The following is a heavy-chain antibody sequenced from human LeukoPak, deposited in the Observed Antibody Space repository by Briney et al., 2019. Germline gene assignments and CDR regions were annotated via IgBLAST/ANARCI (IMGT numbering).Heavy chain of an antibody. D-gene: IGHD4-23*01. V-gene: IGHV5-51*01. J-gene: IGHJ4*02. CDR1: GYSFTNYW. Sequence: GESLKISCKGSGYSFTNYWIAWVRQMPGKGLEWMGIIYPGDSHTRYSPSLQGQVTISADNSINTAYLQWSSLKASDTAMYYCARMASGGNSPGYYWGQGSLVTVSS. CDR2: IYPGDSHT. CDR3: ARMASGGNSPGYY.